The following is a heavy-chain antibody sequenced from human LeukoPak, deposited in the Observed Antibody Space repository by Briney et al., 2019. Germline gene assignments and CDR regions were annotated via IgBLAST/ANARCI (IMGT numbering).Heavy chain of an antibody. CDR2: IYPGDSDT. D-gene: IGHD5-24*01. CDR1: GTSFSSYW. Sequence: RGESLQISCQNSGTSFSSYWIGWVRQLPGRGLEWMGIIYPGDSDTRYSPSFQGQVTISAHKSISTTYLQWSSLKASDTAMYYCARLEGNGYNPFEYWGQGTPVTVSS. V-gene: IGHV5-51*01. CDR3: ARLEGNGYNPFEY. J-gene: IGHJ4*02.